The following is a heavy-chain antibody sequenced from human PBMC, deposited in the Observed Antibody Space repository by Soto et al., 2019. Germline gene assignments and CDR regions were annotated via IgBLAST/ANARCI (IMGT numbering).Heavy chain of an antibody. V-gene: IGHV3-21*01. CDR1: GFTFSSYS. CDR2: ISSSSSYI. D-gene: IGHD6-6*01. Sequence: GGSLRLSCAASGFTFSSYSMNWVRQAPGKGLEWVSSISSSSSYIYYADSVKGRFTISRDNAKNSLYLQMNSLRAEDTAVYYCARDQIAARLLYYYGMDVWGQGTTVTVSS. CDR3: ARDQIAARLLYYYGMDV. J-gene: IGHJ6*02.